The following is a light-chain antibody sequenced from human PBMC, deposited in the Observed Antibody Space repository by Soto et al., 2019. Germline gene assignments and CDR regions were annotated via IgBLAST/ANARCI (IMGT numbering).Light chain of an antibody. V-gene: IGLV1-44*01. CDR1: SSNIGSNT. CDR3: AAWDDSLKGYV. Sequence: QSVLTQPPSASGTPGQRVTISCSGSSSNIGSNTVNWYQQLPGTAPKLLIYSNNQRPSGVPDRFSGSKSGTSASLAISGLQSEDEDDYYCAAWDDSLKGYVFGNGTNVTVL. J-gene: IGLJ1*01. CDR2: SNN.